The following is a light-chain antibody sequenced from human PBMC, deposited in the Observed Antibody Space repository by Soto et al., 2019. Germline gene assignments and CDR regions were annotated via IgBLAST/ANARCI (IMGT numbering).Light chain of an antibody. V-gene: IGKV3-11*01. CDR1: QYINTR. CDR2: QTS. Sequence: DIVLTQSPTTMSSFPGDSVTLSCMPSQYINTRFAWYQHRPGQAPRLLIYQTSIRAAGIPARFSASGSGTDFTLTISDVQPEDFALYYCHQRQSWPRTFGQGTKVDIK. CDR3: HQRQSWPRT. J-gene: IGKJ1*01.